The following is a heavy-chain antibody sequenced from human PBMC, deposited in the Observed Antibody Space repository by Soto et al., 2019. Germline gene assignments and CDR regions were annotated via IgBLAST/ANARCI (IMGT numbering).Heavy chain of an antibody. Sequence: ESGPKPVNPTPTLTLTCTFSWFSPNTNGKCVSWKRQPPRKAQEWLALIDWDDDKYYSTSLKTRLTISKDTSKNQVVLTMTNMDPVDTATYYCARSPSGYYYDSSGSYGMDVWGQGTTVTVSS. V-gene: IGHV2-70*01. CDR2: IDWDDDK. CDR1: WFSPNTNGKC. CDR3: ARSPSGYYYDSSGSYGMDV. D-gene: IGHD3-22*01. J-gene: IGHJ6*02.